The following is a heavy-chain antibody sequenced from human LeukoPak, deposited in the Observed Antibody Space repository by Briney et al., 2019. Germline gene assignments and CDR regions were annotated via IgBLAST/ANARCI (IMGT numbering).Heavy chain of an antibody. V-gene: IGHV4-59*01. Sequence: SETLSLXCTVSGGSISGYYWSWIRQPPGKGLEWIGYIYSSGSTNYNPSLKSRVTISVDTSKNQFSLKLSSVTAADTAVYYCAKVPNYYDSSGYYYWGQGTLVTVSS. CDR2: IYSSGST. D-gene: IGHD3-22*01. J-gene: IGHJ4*02. CDR1: GGSISGYY. CDR3: AKVPNYYDSSGYYY.